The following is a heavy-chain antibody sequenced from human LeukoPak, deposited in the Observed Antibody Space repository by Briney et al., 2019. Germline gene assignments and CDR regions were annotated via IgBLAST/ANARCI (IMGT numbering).Heavy chain of an antibody. CDR1: GFTFSTHA. D-gene: IGHD1-26*01. CDR2: VDSTGGST. V-gene: IGHV3-23*01. Sequence: GGSLRLSCAASGFTFSTHAMSWVSQAPGRGLEWVSAVDSTGGSTYYTDSVKGRFTISRDNSKNTLYLQMNSLRAEDTAIYYCAKHSGTYYGFEYWGQGTLVTVSS. CDR3: AKHSGTYYGFEY. J-gene: IGHJ4*02.